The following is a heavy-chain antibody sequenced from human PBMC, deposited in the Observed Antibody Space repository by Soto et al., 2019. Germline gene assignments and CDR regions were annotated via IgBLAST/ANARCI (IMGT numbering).Heavy chain of an antibody. J-gene: IGHJ4*02. CDR1: GFTFSSYA. D-gene: IGHD2-2*01. CDR2: ISSNGGST. Sequence: EVPLVESGGGLVQPGGSLRLSCAASGFTFSSYAMHWVRQAPGKGLEYVSAISSNGGSTYYANSVKGRFTISRDNSKNTLYLQMGSLRAEDMAVYYCARVGYCSSTSCYSFDYWGQGTLVTVSS. V-gene: IGHV3-64*01. CDR3: ARVGYCSSTSCYSFDY.